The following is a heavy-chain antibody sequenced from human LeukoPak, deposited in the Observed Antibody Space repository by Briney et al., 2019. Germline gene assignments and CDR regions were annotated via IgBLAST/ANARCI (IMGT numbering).Heavy chain of an antibody. CDR1: GFTFRNHG. Sequence: PGGSLRLSCAASGFTFRNHGMHWVRQTPGKGLVWVSRISSDGSSTTYADSVKGRFTISRDNAKNTLYLQMNNLRAEDTAMYYCARDQRVTGRPDIDYWGQGTLVIVSS. CDR2: ISSDGSST. J-gene: IGHJ4*02. CDR3: ARDQRVTGRPDIDY. V-gene: IGHV3-74*03. D-gene: IGHD6-6*01.